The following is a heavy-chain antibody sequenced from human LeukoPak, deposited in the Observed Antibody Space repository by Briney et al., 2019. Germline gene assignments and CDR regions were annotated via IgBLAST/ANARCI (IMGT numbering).Heavy chain of an antibody. J-gene: IGHJ4*02. CDR3: ARPTGYDYVWGSYHPFDY. Sequence: GGSLRLSCAASGFTFSSYSMNWVRQAPGKGLEWVANIKQDGSEKYYVDSVKGRFTISRDNAKNSLYLQMNSLRAEDTAVYYCARPTGYDYVWGSYHPFDYWGQGTLVTVSS. CDR1: GFTFSSYS. CDR2: IKQDGSEK. D-gene: IGHD3-16*01. V-gene: IGHV3-7*01.